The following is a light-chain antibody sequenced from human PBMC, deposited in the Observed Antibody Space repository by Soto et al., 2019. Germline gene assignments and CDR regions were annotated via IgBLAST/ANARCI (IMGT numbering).Light chain of an antibody. CDR2: EGT. J-gene: IGLJ1*01. CDR3: CSYAGSFTFV. V-gene: IGLV2-23*01. Sequence: QSVLTQPASVSGSPGQSITISCIGTSSDVGSYNLVSWYQQYSGKAPKLMIYEGTKRPSGVSNRFSGSKSGNTASLTISGLQAEDEADYYCCSYAGSFTFVFGTGTKVTV. CDR1: SSDVGSYNL.